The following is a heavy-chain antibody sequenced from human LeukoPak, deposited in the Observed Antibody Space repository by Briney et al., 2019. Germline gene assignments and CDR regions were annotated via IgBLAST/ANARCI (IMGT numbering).Heavy chain of an antibody. D-gene: IGHD2-2*01. CDR2: ISSSGSTI. V-gene: IGHV3-48*03. CDR1: GFTFSSYE. Sequence: GGSLRLSCAASGFTFSSYEMNWVRQAPGKGLEWVSYISSSGSTIYYADSVKGRFTISRDNAKNSLYLQMNSLRAEDTAVYYCAREIGYCSSTSCYTEGLRFDPWGQGTLVTVSS. J-gene: IGHJ5*02. CDR3: AREIGYCSSTSCYTEGLRFDP.